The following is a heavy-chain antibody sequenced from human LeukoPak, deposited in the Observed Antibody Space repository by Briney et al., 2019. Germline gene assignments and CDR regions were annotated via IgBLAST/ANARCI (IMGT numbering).Heavy chain of an antibody. D-gene: IGHD3-10*01. Sequence: SETLSLTCAVYGGSFSGYYWSWIRQPPGKGLEWIGEINHSGSTYYNPSLKSRVTISVDTSKNQFSLKLSSVTAADTAVYYCARRIAPYYYGSGSFDAFDIWGQGTMVTVSS. CDR2: INHSGST. V-gene: IGHV4-34*01. CDR3: ARRIAPYYYGSGSFDAFDI. J-gene: IGHJ3*02. CDR1: GGSFSGYY.